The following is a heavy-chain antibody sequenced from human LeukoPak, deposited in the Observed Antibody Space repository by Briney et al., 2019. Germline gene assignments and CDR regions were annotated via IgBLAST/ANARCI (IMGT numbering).Heavy chain of an antibody. CDR1: GFTFSSYA. D-gene: IGHD3-22*01. Sequence: GGSLRLSCAASGFTFSSYAMSWVRQAPGKGLEWVSDISGSGGSTYYADSVKGRFTISRDNSKNTLYLQMNSLRAEDTAVYYCARDARTLYYYDSSGYQEVWFDHWGQGTLVTVSS. V-gene: IGHV3-23*01. CDR3: ARDARTLYYYDSSGYQEVWFDH. J-gene: IGHJ5*02. CDR2: ISGSGGST.